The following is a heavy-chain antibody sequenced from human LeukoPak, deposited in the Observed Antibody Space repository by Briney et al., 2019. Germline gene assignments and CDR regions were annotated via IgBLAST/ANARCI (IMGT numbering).Heavy chain of an antibody. D-gene: IGHD3-10*01. CDR1: GFTFSSFP. CDR3: ARVMSGSGSKYFDY. V-gene: IGHV3-64*01. J-gene: IGHJ4*02. CDR2: ISSTGETS. Sequence: GGSLRLSCAASGFTFSSFPMQWVRQVPGKGLEYVSAISSTGETSYYANSVKDRFITSRDNSKNTLHLQMGSLRAEDMAVYYCARVMSGSGSKYFDYWGQGTLVTVSS.